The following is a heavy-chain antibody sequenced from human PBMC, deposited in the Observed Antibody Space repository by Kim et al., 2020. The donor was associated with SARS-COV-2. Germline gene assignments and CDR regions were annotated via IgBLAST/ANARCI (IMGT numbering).Heavy chain of an antibody. D-gene: IGHD5-12*01. CDR2: IYHSGTT. CDR1: GYSITTNYY. Sequence: SETLSLTCSVSGYSITTNYYWGWIRQPPGKGLEWIGSIYHSGTTYYNPSLESRVTISVDTSKKQNQFSLRLSSVTAADTAVYYCATLGVGYNYADYWGHGTLITVSS. V-gene: IGHV4-38-2*01. CDR3: ATLGVGYNYADY. J-gene: IGHJ4*03.